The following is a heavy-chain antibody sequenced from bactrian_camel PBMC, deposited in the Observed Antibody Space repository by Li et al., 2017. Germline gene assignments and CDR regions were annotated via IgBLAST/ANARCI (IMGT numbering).Heavy chain of an antibody. CDR2: ISSGGTT. J-gene: IGHJ4*01. CDR1: GFTFNDYT. D-gene: IGHD7*01. CDR3: TVWPNSAEDNY. Sequence: VQLVESGGGLAQPGGSLRLSCAASGFTFNDYTMRWVRQAAGKGPEWVSSISSGGTTYYSDSVKGRFTISRDNVKDTLYLQLNSLETEDTALYYCTVWPNSAEDNYWGQGTQVTVS. V-gene: IGHV3S31*01.